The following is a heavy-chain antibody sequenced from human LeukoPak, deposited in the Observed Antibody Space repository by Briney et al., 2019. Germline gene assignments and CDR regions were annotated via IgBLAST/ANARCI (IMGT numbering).Heavy chain of an antibody. CDR3: ARSTMARGVLDY. CDR2: IYYSGST. Sequence: KPSETLSLTCTVSGGSISSYYWSWIRQPPGKGLDWIGYIYYSGSTNYNPSLKSRVTISLDTSKNQFSLKLSSVTAADTAVYYCARSTMARGVLDYWGQGTLVTVSS. J-gene: IGHJ4*02. V-gene: IGHV4-59*01. CDR1: GGSISSYY. D-gene: IGHD3-10*01.